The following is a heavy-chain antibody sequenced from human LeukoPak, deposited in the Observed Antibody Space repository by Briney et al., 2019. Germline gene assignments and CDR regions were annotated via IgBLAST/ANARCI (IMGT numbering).Heavy chain of an antibody. D-gene: IGHD5-24*01. CDR1: GFTFSSYG. Sequence: GGSLRLSCAASGFTFSSYGMHWVRQAPGKGLERVAVIWYDGSNKYYADSVKGRFTISRDNSKNTLYLQMNSLRAEDTAVYYCAKARRPGFRGWLQFKSPDLPLVDPWGQGTLVTVSS. J-gene: IGHJ5*02. V-gene: IGHV3-33*06. CDR3: AKARRPGFRGWLQFKSPDLPLVDP. CDR2: IWYDGSNK.